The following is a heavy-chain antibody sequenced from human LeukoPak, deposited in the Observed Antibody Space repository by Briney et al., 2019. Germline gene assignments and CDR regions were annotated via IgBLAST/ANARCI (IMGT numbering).Heavy chain of an antibody. J-gene: IGHJ4*02. CDR3: ARAPYYYDSSGYPY. V-gene: IGHV3-48*01. D-gene: IGHD3-22*01. CDR1: GFTFSSYS. CDR2: ISSSSSTI. Sequence: GGSLRLSCAASGFTFSSYSMNWGRQAPGKGLEWVSYISSSSSTIYYADSVKGRFTISRDNAKNSLYLQMNSLRAEDTAVYYCARAPYYYDSSGYPYWGQGTLVTVSS.